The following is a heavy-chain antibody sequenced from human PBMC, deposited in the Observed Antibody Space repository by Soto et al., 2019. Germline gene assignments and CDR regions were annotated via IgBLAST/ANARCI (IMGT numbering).Heavy chain of an antibody. Sequence: SETLSLTCTVSGGSISSGGYYWSWIRQHPGQGLEWIGYIYYSGSTYYNPSLNSRVTISVDTSKNQFSLKLSSVTAADTAVYYCARVALIAARRNANWFDPWGQGTLVTSPQ. CDR3: ARVALIAARRNANWFDP. J-gene: IGHJ5*02. CDR1: GGSISSGGYY. CDR2: IYYSGST. D-gene: IGHD6-6*01. V-gene: IGHV4-31*03.